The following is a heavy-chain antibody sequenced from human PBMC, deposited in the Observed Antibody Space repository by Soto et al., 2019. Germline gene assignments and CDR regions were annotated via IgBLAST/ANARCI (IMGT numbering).Heavy chain of an antibody. V-gene: IGHV4-59*01. J-gene: IGHJ5*02. Sequence: PSETLSLTCTVSGGSISSYYWSWIRQPPGKGLEWIGYIYYSGSTNYNPSLKSRVTISVDTSKNQFSLKLSSVTAADTAVYYCARALKLRGSGSYYSPKNSGWFDPWGQGTLVTVSS. D-gene: IGHD3-10*01. CDR1: GGSISSYY. CDR2: IYYSGST. CDR3: ARALKLRGSGSYYSPKNSGWFDP.